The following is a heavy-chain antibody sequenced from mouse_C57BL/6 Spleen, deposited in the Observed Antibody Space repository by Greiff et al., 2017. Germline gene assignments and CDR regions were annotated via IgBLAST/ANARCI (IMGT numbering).Heavy chain of an antibody. CDR3: ASYGSRGYFDV. Sequence: EVMLVESGGGLVQPGGSLSLSCAASGFTFTDYYMSWVRQPPGKALEWLGFIRNKANGYTTEYSAAVKGRFTISRDTSQSILYRQMNALRAEDSATYYCASYGSRGYFDVWGTGTTVTVSS. CDR1: GFTFTDYY. J-gene: IGHJ1*03. V-gene: IGHV7-3*01. D-gene: IGHD1-1*01. CDR2: IRNKANGYTT.